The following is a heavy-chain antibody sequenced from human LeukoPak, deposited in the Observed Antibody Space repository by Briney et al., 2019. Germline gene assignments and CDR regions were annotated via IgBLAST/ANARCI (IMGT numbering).Heavy chain of an antibody. V-gene: IGHV4-39*07. CDR1: GGSISSSSYY. CDR2: IYYSGST. J-gene: IGHJ4*02. CDR3: ARGLRMYDFWSGYYDY. D-gene: IGHD3-3*01. Sequence: SETLSLTCTVSGGSISSSSYYWGWIRQPPGKGLEWIGSIYYSGSTYYNPSLKSRVTISVDTSKNQFSLKLSSVTAADTAVYYCARGLRMYDFWSGYYDYWGQGTLVTVSS.